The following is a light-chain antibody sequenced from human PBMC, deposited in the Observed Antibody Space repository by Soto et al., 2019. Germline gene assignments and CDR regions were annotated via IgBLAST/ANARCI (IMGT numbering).Light chain of an antibody. V-gene: IGLV2-14*01. CDR2: EVT. Sequence: QSVLSQPASVSGSPGQTITISCTGTSTDVGGYNAVSWYQHHPGKVPKLIIYEVTHRPSGVSDRFSASKSGNTASLTISGLQAEDEADYYCNSFRVSHLYVFGTGTKVTVL. CDR1: STDVGGYNA. CDR3: NSFRVSHLYV. J-gene: IGLJ1*01.